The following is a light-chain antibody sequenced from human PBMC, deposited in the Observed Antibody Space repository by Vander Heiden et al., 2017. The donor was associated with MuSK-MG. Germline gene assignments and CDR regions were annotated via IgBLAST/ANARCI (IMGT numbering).Light chain of an antibody. J-gene: IGLJ2*01. CDR3: QVWDSFSDHPL. CDR2: DDS. CDR1: NMGSES. Sequence: SSVLTQPPSVSVAPGHTARITCGGRNMGSESVNWYQQKPGQAPLPVVYDDSDRPSGIPERFSGSNSGNTASLTISRVEAGDEADYYCQVWDSFSDHPLFGGGTKLTVL. V-gene: IGLV3-21*02.